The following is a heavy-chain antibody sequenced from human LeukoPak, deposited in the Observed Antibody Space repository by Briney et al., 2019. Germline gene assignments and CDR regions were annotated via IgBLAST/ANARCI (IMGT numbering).Heavy chain of an antibody. CDR2: ISASGGST. Sequence: PGGSLRLSSAASGFIFSSYSMNWVRQAPGKGLEWVSAISASGGSTWHADSVKGRFTISRDNSKNTLYLQMNSLRVEDTAVYYCAKDLHGDYVRWGGYWGQGTLVTVSS. CDR1: GFIFSSYS. V-gene: IGHV3-23*01. D-gene: IGHD3-10*02. J-gene: IGHJ4*02. CDR3: AKDLHGDYVRWGGY.